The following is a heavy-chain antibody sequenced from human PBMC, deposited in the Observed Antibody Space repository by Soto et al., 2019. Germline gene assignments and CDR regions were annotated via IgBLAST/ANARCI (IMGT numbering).Heavy chain of an antibody. V-gene: IGHV3-23*01. CDR1: GFTFSSYA. CDR3: ATASLVGASYFDY. CDR2: ISGSGGDT. J-gene: IGHJ4*02. D-gene: IGHD1-26*01. Sequence: GGSLRLSCAASGFTFSSYAMSWVRQAPGKGLEWVSAISGSGGDTYYADSVKGRFTISRDNSKNTVYLQVNSLGAEDTAVYYCATASLVGASYFDYWGQGTPVTVSS.